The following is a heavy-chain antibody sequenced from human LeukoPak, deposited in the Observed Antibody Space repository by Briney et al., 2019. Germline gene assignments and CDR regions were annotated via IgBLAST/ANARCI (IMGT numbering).Heavy chain of an antibody. CDR1: GGSFSGYY. J-gene: IGHJ6*03. V-gene: IGHV4-34*01. CDR3: ARGRQDVTMIVVVMTAVSYYLDV. Sequence: PSETLSLTCAVYGGSFSGYYWTWIRQTPEKGLEWIGEMNPSGSTNYNPSLKSRVTISVDTSKNQFSLELSSVTAADSAVYYCARGRQDVTMIVVVMTAVSYYLDVWGKGTTVTVS. CDR2: MNPSGST. D-gene: IGHD3-22*01.